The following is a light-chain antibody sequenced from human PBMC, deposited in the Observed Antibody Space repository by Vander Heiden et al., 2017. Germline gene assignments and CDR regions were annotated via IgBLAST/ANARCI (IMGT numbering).Light chain of an antibody. CDR1: NIGIKT. CDR2: DDS. Sequence: YVLTQPPSVSVAPGQTARITCGANNIGIKTAHWYQQKPGQALVLVVYDDSDRPSGIPERFSGSNSGNTATLTISRVGAGDEADYYCQVRDNSRDHVVFGGGTKLTVL. V-gene: IGLV3-21*02. J-gene: IGLJ2*01. CDR3: QVRDNSRDHVV.